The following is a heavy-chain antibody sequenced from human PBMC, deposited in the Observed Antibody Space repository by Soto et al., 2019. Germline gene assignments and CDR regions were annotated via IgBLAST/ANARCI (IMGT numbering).Heavy chain of an antibody. CDR2: ISAYNGNT. D-gene: IGHD3-22*01. V-gene: IGHV1-18*01. J-gene: IGHJ3*02. CDR3: ARDLLRYYDGSGLDAFDI. Sequence: QVQLVQSGAEVKKPGASVKVSCKASGYTFTSYGISWVRQAPGQGLEWMGWISAYNGNTNYAQKLQGRVTMTTDTSTSTAYMELRSLRSDDTAVYYCARDLLRYYDGSGLDAFDIWGQGTMVTVSS. CDR1: GYTFTSYG.